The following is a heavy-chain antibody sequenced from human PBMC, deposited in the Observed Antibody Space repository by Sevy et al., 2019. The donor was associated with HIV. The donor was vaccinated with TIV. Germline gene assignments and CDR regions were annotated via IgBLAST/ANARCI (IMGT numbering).Heavy chain of an antibody. Sequence: GGSLRLSCAASGFTFSSYAMHWVRQAPGKGLEWVAVISYDGSNKYYADSVKGRFTISRDNSKNTLYLQMNSLRAEDTAVYYCARDLVSSSWYSDYWGQGTLVTVSS. J-gene: IGHJ4*02. V-gene: IGHV3-30-3*01. CDR2: ISYDGSNK. CDR3: ARDLVSSSWYSDY. D-gene: IGHD6-13*01. CDR1: GFTFSSYA.